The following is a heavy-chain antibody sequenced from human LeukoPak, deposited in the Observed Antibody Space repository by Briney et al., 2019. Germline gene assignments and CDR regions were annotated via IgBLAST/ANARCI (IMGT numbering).Heavy chain of an antibody. V-gene: IGHV4-30-4*01. J-gene: IGHJ4*02. CDR2: IYYSGST. CDR1: RGSIMTTHW. Sequence: SETLSLTCTLSRGSIMTTHWWSWTRQPPGKGLEWIGYIYYSGSTNYNPSLKSRVTISVDTSKNQFSLKLSSVTAADTAVYYCARSDFMVTTSHDYWGQGTLVTVSS. CDR3: ARSDFMVTTSHDY. D-gene: IGHD5-18*01.